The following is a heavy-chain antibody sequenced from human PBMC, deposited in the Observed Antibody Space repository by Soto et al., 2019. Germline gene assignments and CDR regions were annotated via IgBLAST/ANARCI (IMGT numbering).Heavy chain of an antibody. J-gene: IGHJ4*02. CDR2: IIPLLGIA. V-gene: IGHV1-69*08. D-gene: IGHD2-2*01. CDR3: ARDRGYCSSTSCFPGY. Sequence: QVQLVQSGAEVKKPGSSVKVSCKASGGTFSSYTISWVRQAPGQGLEWMGRIIPLLGIANYAQKFQGRVTITADKSTSTAYMELSSLRSEDTAVYYCARDRGYCSSTSCFPGYWGQGTLVTVSS. CDR1: GGTFSSYT.